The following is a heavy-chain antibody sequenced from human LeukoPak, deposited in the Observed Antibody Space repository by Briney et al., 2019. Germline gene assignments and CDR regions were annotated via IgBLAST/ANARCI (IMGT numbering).Heavy chain of an antibody. Sequence: SETLSLTCAVYGGSFSGYYWSWIRQPPGKGLECIGEINHSGSPNYNPSLESRVTISVDTSKNQFSLKLRSVTAADTAVYYCARRVSGSRWYALYAFDIWGQGKMVTVSS. CDR1: GGSFSGYY. J-gene: IGHJ3*02. CDR3: ARRVSGSRWYALYAFDI. CDR2: INHSGSP. V-gene: IGHV4-34*01. D-gene: IGHD6-13*01.